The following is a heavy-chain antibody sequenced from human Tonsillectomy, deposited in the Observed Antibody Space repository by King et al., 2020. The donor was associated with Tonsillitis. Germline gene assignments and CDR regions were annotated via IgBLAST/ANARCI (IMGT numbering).Heavy chain of an antibody. CDR2: IFYNGNT. D-gene: IGHD3-3*01. CDR3: ARAKIYYFDH. J-gene: IGHJ4*02. Sequence: VQLQESGPALVKPSQTLSLTCSVSGGSINSVDYYWSWIRQPPGKGREWVGDIFYNGNTYYNPALQGQATLSIDTSKNHFSLKLTSVTAADTAVYYCARAKIYYFDHWGQGTLVTVSS. V-gene: IGHV4-30-4*01. CDR1: GGSINSVDYY.